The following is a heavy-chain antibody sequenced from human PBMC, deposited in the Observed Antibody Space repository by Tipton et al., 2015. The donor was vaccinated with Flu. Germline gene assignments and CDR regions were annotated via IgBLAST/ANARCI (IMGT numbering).Heavy chain of an antibody. V-gene: IGHV4-34*01. CDR2: INHSGST. Sequence: TLSLTCAVYGGSFSGYYWSWIRQPPGEGLEWIGEINHSGSTNYNPSLKSRVTISVDTSKNQFSLKLSSVTAADTAVYYCARTEITMVRGVIAKYYFDYWGQGTLVTVSS. J-gene: IGHJ4*02. CDR1: GGSFSGYY. D-gene: IGHD3-10*01. CDR3: ARTEITMVRGVIAKYYFDY.